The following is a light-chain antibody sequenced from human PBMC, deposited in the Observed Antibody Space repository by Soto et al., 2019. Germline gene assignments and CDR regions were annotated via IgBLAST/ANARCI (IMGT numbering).Light chain of an antibody. V-gene: IGKV1-9*01. Sequence: DIQLTQFPSFLSASVVDRVTITCRASQGISSYLAWYQKNPGKAPTLLIYAASTLQSGVPPRFSGSGSWRDYTLTISSLQSKDFVTYYCQHLNYFSSNFVQGTRLEIK. CDR3: QHLNYFSSN. CDR2: AAS. J-gene: IGKJ5*01. CDR1: QGISSY.